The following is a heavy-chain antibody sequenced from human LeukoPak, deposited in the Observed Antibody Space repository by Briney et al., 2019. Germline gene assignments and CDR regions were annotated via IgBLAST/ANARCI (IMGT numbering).Heavy chain of an antibody. CDR2: MNPNSGNT. J-gene: IGHJ4*02. CDR1: GGTFSSYA. D-gene: IGHD1-26*01. V-gene: IGHV1-8*03. CDR3: ARTGGSYSSPEY. Sequence: ASVKVSCKASGGTFSSYAISWVRQATGQGLEWMGWMNPNSGNTGYAQKFQGRVTITRNTSISTAYMELSSLRSEDTAVYYCARTGGSYSSPEYWGQGTLVTVSS.